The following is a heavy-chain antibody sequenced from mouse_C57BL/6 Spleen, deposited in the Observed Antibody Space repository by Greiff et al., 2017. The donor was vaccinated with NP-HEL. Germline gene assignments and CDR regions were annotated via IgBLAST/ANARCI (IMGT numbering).Heavy chain of an antibody. J-gene: IGHJ2*01. CDR1: GYSITSGYY. D-gene: IGHD2-2*01. CDR3: AKQVYGYDYFDY. CDR2: ISYDGSN. Sequence: EVKLMESGPGLVKPSQSLSLTCSVTGYSITSGYYWNWIRQFPGNKLEWMGYISYDGSNNYNPSLQNRISITRDTSKKQLFLKLNSVTTEDTATYYCAKQVYGYDYFDYWGQGTTLTVSS. V-gene: IGHV3-6*01.